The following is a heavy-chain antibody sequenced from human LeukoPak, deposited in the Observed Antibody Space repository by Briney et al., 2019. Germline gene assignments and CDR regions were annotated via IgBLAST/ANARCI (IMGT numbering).Heavy chain of an antibody. D-gene: IGHD1-26*01. CDR3: ARDLVVGATDY. CDR2: ISYDGSNK. Sequence: GGSLRLSCAASGFTFSSYAMHWVRQAPDKGLEWVAVISYDGSNKYYADSVKGRFTISRDNSKNTLYLQMNSLRAEDTAVYYCARDLVVGATDYWGQGTLVTVSS. CDR1: GFTFSSYA. V-gene: IGHV3-30-3*01. J-gene: IGHJ4*02.